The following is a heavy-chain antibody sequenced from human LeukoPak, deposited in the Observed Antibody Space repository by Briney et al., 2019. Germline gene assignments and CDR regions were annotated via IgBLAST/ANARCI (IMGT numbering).Heavy chain of an antibody. D-gene: IGHD3-3*01. CDR3: ARATVTHDFWSGYPSYFDS. J-gene: IGHJ4*02. CDR2: VFHTGNT. CDR1: GGSINSDY. V-gene: IGHV4-59*01. Sequence: SETLSLTCIISGGSINSDYWIWIRQPPGKGLEWIGNVFHTGNTNYSPSLRSRVTISLDTSKNQFSLSLRSVTAADTAVYFCARATVTHDFWSGYPSYFDSWGQGTLVTVSS.